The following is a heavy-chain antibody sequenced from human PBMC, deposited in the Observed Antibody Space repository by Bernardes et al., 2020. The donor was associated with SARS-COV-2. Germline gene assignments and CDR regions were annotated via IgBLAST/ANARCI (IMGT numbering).Heavy chain of an antibody. CDR2: ISGSGGST. D-gene: IGHD4-4*01. CDR1: GFTFSTYA. V-gene: IGHV3-23*01. J-gene: IGHJ4*02. CDR3: ARVDFSNLYYFDY. Sequence: GGSLRLSCAASGFTFSTYAMSWVRQAPGKGLEWVSTISGSGGSTYYADSVKGRFSISRDNSKNTLYLQLSSLRAEDTAVYYCARVDFSNLYYFDYWGQGTPVTVSS.